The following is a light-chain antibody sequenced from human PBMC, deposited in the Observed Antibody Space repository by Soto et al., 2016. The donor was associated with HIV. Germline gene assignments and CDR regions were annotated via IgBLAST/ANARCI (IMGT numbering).Light chain of an antibody. CDR1: QNINIW. V-gene: IGKV1-5*03. CDR2: QAS. Sequence: IQMTHSPSTLSASIGDRVTITCRASQNINIWVAWYQQRPGKSPHLLIYQASKLEKGVPSRFSGSGSGTEFTLTINSVVPDDFATYYCQQYNYFPITFGQGARLDIK. J-gene: IGKJ5*01. CDR3: QQYNYFPIT.